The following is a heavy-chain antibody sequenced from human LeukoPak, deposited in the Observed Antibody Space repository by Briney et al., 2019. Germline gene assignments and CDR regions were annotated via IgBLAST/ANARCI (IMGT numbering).Heavy chain of an antibody. CDR3: TTVGRGYSYGSPIDY. D-gene: IGHD5-18*01. Sequence: PGGSLRLSCAASGFTFGSYEMNWVRQAPGKGLEWVGRIKSKTDGGTTDYAAPVKGRFTISRDDSKNTLYLQMNSLKTEDTAVYYCTTVGRGYSYGSPIDYWGQGTLVTVSS. J-gene: IGHJ4*02. V-gene: IGHV3-15*01. CDR1: GFTFGSYE. CDR2: IKSKTDGGTT.